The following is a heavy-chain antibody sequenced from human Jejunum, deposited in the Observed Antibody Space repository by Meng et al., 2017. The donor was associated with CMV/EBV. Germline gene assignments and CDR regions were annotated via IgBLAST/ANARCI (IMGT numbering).Heavy chain of an antibody. V-gene: IGHV1-8*01. Sequence: ASGYTFTNYDIHWVRQATGQGLEWMGWMNPTSGNTGSAQKFQGRVILTRDISISTAYMELSNLRSEDSAIYYCARDYGGNSGWFDPWGQGTLVTVSS. D-gene: IGHD4-23*01. CDR2: MNPTSGNT. J-gene: IGHJ5*02. CDR1: GYTFTNYD. CDR3: ARDYGGNSGWFDP.